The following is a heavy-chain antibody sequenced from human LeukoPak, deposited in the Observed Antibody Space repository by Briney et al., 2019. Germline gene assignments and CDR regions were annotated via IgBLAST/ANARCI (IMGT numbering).Heavy chain of an antibody. Sequence: GGSLRLSCAASGFTFSNAWMHWVRQAPGKGLVWVSRMNTDGNTTTYADSVKGRFTISRDNAKNALYLQMNSLRAEDTAVYYCARGNDFWSLDYWGQGTLVTVSS. CDR3: ARGNDFWSLDY. CDR1: GFTFSNAW. J-gene: IGHJ4*02. V-gene: IGHV3-74*03. D-gene: IGHD3-3*01. CDR2: MNTDGNTT.